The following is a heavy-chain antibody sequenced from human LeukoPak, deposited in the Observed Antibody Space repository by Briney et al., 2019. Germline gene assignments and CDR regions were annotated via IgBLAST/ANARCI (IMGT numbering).Heavy chain of an antibody. D-gene: IGHD2/OR15-2a*01. CDR2: INSNSGVT. CDR3: TRLDSSRAFDY. J-gene: IGHJ4*02. CDR1: GYTFTDHY. V-gene: IGHV1-2*02. Sequence: ASLKVSCKAFGYTFTDHYMHWVRQAPGQGLEWMGWINSNSGVTLYAQKFQGRVTMTRDTSISTAYMEVSRLISDDTAVYYCTRLDSSRAFDYWGQGTLVTVSS.